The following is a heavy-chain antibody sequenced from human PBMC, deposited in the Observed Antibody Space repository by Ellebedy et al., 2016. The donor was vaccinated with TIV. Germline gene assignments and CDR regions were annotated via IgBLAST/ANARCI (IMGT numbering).Heavy chain of an antibody. D-gene: IGHD6-13*01. V-gene: IGHV3-7*03. CDR3: TRGGAYSSWYWRN. J-gene: IGHJ4*02. CDR2: IQQHGDKK. Sequence: GESLKIPCSAFGFAFDYDWITLVRPVPGKGLEWVAYIQQHGDKKYYLDSVKGRFTISRDDRKSLLYLDMSSLKADDTAVYYCTRGGAYSSWYWRNWGQGTRVTVSS. CDR1: GFAFDYDW.